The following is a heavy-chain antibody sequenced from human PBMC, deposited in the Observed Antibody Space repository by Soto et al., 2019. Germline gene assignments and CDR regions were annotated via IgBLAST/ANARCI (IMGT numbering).Heavy chain of an antibody. J-gene: IGHJ4*02. CDR2: ISAYNGNT. D-gene: IGHD2-8*01. Sequence: GASVKVSCKASGYTFTSYGISWVRQAPGQGLEWMGWISAYNGNTNYAQKLQGRVTMTTDTSTSTAYMELRSLRSDDTAVYYCARAAFGMVYGDFDYWGQGTLVTVSS. CDR1: GYTFTSYG. CDR3: ARAAFGMVYGDFDY. V-gene: IGHV1-18*01.